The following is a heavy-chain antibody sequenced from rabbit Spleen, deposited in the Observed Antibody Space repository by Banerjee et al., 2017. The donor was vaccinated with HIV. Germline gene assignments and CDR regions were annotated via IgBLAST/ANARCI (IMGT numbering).Heavy chain of an antibody. J-gene: IGHJ6*01. CDR3: ARDTGSSFSTYGMDL. Sequence: QSLEESGGGLVKPGASLTLTCTASGFSFSGSHYMCWVRQAPGKGLEWIGCIYGGNSGSTYYASWAKGRFTISKTSSTTVTLQMTSLTAADTATYFCARDTGSSFSTYGMDLWGPGTLVTVS. V-gene: IGHV1S40*01. CDR2: IYGGNSGST. CDR1: GFSFSGSHY. D-gene: IGHD8-1*01.